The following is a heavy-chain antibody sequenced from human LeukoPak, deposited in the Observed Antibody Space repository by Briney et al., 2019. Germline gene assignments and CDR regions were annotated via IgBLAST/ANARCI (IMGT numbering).Heavy chain of an antibody. CDR1: GFTFSSYA. V-gene: IGHV3-23*01. CDR3: AKGRNYYGSGRLSLDY. CDR2: ISGSGGST. J-gene: IGHJ4*02. D-gene: IGHD3-10*01. Sequence: GGSLRLSCAASGFTFSSYAMSWVRQAPGKGLEWVSAISGSGGSTYYADSVKGRFTISRDNSKNTLYLQMNSLRAEDTAVYYCAKGRNYYGSGRLSLDYWGQGTLVTVSS.